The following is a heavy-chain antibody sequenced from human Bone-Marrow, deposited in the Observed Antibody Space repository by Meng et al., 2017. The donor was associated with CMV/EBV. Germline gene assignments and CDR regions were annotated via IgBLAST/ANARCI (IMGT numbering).Heavy chain of an antibody. J-gene: IGHJ4*02. D-gene: IGHD3-3*01. CDR3: ARGFGVVTSGNY. Sequence: YLSLSCAPSRFTFMSYAMQWVRQTPGKGLEWVAVVSYDGKNKYYADSVKGRFTISRDNSKSTLYLQMNSLRAEDTAVYYCARGFGVVTSGNYWGQGTRVTVSS. V-gene: IGHV3-30*04. CDR1: RFTFMSYA. CDR2: VSYDGKNK.